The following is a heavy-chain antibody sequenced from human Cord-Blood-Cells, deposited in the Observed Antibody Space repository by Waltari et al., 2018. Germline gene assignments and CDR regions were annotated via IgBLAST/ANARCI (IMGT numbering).Heavy chain of an antibody. D-gene: IGHD3-22*01. Sequence: QVQLQQWGAGLLKPSETLSLTCAVYGGSFSGYYWSWIRQPPGKGLEWIGEINHSGSTNHNPSLKSRVTISVDTSKNQFSLKLSSVTAADTAVYYCARTSYYYDSSGYYYGYFDLWGRGTLVTVSS. J-gene: IGHJ2*01. V-gene: IGHV4-34*01. CDR3: ARTSYYYDSSGYYYGYFDL. CDR1: GGSFSGYY. CDR2: INHSGST.